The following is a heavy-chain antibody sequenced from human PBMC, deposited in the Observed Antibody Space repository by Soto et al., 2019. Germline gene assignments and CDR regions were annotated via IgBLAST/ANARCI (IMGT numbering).Heavy chain of an antibody. J-gene: IGHJ4*02. CDR3: SRSIDRSGYYFSNS. Sequence: ASETLSLTCTVSGAPISSYYWSWIRQPPGKGLEWIGYIYYSGTTNYNPSLKSRVTISVDTSRNQFSLKLSSVTAADTAVYYCSRSIDRSGYYFSNSWGQGTLVTVSS. V-gene: IGHV4-59*01. D-gene: IGHD3-22*01. CDR1: GAPISSYY. CDR2: IYYSGTT.